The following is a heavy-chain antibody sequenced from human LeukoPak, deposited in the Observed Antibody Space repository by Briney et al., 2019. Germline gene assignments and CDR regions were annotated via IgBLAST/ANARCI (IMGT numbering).Heavy chain of an antibody. J-gene: IGHJ4*02. Sequence: SETLSLTCAVYGGSFSGYYWSWLRQPPGKGLEWIGEINHSGSTNYNPSLKSRVTISVDTSKNQFSLKLSSVTAADTAVYYCARGTRHYDSSGYYTGSFYFDYWGQGTLVTVSS. CDR2: INHSGST. D-gene: IGHD3-22*01. V-gene: IGHV4-34*01. CDR3: ARGTRHYDSSGYYTGSFYFDY. CDR1: GGSFSGYY.